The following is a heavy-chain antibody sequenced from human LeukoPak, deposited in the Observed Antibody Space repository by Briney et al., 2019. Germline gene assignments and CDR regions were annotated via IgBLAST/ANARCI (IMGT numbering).Heavy chain of an antibody. V-gene: IGHV3-23*01. CDR2: ISGSGGST. J-gene: IGHJ4*02. CDR3: ARVMIVVVGVSYYFDY. Sequence: GGSLRLSCAASGFTFSSYAMSWVRQAPGKGLEWVSAISGSGGSTYYADSVKGRFTISRDNAKNSLYLQMNSLRAEDTAVYYCARVMIVVVGVSYYFDYWGQGTLVTVSS. D-gene: IGHD3-22*01. CDR1: GFTFSSYA.